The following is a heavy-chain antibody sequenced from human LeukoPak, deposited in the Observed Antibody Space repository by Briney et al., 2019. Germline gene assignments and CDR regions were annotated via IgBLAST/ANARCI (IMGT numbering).Heavy chain of an antibody. J-gene: IGHJ4*02. CDR1: GASMRNFY. V-gene: IGHV4-59*01. Sequence: PSETLSLTCSVSGASMRNFYWSWIRQPPGKGLEWIGYIYYSGSTNYNPSLKSRVTISVDTSKNQFSLKLSSVTAADTAVYYCARVGIAARWLDYWGQGTLVTVSS. D-gene: IGHD6-6*01. CDR3: ARVGIAARWLDY. CDR2: IYYSGST.